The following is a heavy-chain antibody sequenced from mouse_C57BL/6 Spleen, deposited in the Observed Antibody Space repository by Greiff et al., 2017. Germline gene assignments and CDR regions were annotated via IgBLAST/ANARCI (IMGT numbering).Heavy chain of an antibody. CDR1: GYTFTSSG. J-gene: IGHJ4*01. Sequence: QVQLQQSVAELARPGASVKLSCKASGYTFTSSGISWVKQRAGPGLEWIGEIYPRSGNTYYNEKFKGKGTLTADKSSSTAYMELRSLTSEDSAVYVCAGGGGNYDAVDYWGQGTSVTVSS. V-gene: IGHV1-81*01. CDR3: AGGGGNYDAVDY. CDR2: IYPRSGNT. D-gene: IGHD2-1*01.